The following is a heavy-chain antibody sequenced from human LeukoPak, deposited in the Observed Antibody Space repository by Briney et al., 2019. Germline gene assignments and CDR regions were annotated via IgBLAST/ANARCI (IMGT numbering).Heavy chain of an antibody. V-gene: IGHV3-23*01. CDR1: GFTFSNYA. Sequence: HPGGSLRLSCAASGFTFSNYAMTWVRQAPGKGLEWVSVISAGGSNTDYADSVKGRFTISRDNSKNTLYLQMNSLRAEDTAVYYCAKGYGDYVSAGPYWGQGTLVTVSS. CDR3: AKGYGDYVSAGPY. D-gene: IGHD4-17*01. CDR2: ISAGGSNT. J-gene: IGHJ4*02.